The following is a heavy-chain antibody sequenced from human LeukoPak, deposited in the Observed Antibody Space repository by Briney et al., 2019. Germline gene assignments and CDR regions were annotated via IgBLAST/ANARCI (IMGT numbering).Heavy chain of an antibody. V-gene: IGHV3-74*01. J-gene: IGHJ4*02. CDR2: INSDGSST. CDR1: GFTFNTHW. D-gene: IGHD2-15*01. Sequence: GGSLRLSRAASGFTFNTHWMRWVRQAPGKGLVWVSGINSDGSSTSYADSVKGRFTISRDNAKNTLFLQMNSLRAEDTAVYYCARVAYSYGPLDYWGQGTLVTVSS. CDR3: ARVAYSYGPLDY.